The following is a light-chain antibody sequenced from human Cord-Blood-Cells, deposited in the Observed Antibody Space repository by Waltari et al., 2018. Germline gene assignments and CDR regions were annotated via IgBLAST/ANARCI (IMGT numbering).Light chain of an antibody. CDR2: DVS. J-gene: IGLJ1*01. Sequence: QSALTQPASVAGSPGQSITISCTGTSSDVGGYKLVSWYQQHPGKAPKLMIYDVSNRPSGVSNRFSGSKSGNTASLTISGLQAEDEADYYCSSYTSSSTLYVFGTGTKVTVL. CDR1: SSDVGGYKL. V-gene: IGLV2-14*01. CDR3: SSYTSSSTLYV.